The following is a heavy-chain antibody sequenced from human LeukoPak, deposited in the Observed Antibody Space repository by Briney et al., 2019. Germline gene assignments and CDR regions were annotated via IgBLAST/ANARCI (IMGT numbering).Heavy chain of an antibody. Sequence: PGGSLRLSCAVFGFTFNSYGMHWVRQAPGKGLEWVAAISHDGGKTYYGDSVKGRFTISRDNSENTLYLQMNSLRPEDTAMYYCAKDAGQWQNWNWFAPWGQGTLVIVSS. J-gene: IGHJ5*02. CDR2: ISHDGGKT. D-gene: IGHD6-19*01. V-gene: IGHV3-30*18. CDR1: GFTFNSYG. CDR3: AKDAGQWQNWNWFAP.